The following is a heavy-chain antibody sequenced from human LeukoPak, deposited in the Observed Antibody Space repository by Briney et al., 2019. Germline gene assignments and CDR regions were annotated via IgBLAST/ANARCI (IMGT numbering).Heavy chain of an antibody. Sequence: KPSETLSLTCTVSGGSISSGGYYWSWIRQHPGKGLEWIGYIYYSGSTYHNPSLKSRVTISVDTSKNQFSLKLSSVTAADTAVYYCARDRIQLGGSIDYWGQGTLVTVSS. CDR3: ARDRIQLGGSIDY. CDR2: IYYSGST. V-gene: IGHV4-31*03. D-gene: IGHD5-18*01. CDR1: GGSISSGGYY. J-gene: IGHJ4*02.